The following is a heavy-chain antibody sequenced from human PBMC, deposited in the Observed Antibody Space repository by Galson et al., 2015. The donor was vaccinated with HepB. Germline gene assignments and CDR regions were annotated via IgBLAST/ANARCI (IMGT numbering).Heavy chain of an antibody. J-gene: IGHJ4*02. V-gene: IGHV3-21*06. CDR2: ISRSSNCI. Sequence: SLRLSCAASGFTFSSYTMDWVRQAPGKGLEWVSSISRSSNCIFYADSVNGRFTISRDNAKNSLYLQMNSLRAEDTAVYYCARQVGIGSGSTDYWGQGTLVSVSS. CDR1: GFTFSSYT. D-gene: IGHD1-26*01. CDR3: ARQVGIGSGSTDY.